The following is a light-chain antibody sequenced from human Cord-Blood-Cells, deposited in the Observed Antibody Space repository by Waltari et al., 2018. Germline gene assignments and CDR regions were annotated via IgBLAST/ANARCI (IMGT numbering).Light chain of an antibody. CDR2: EVS. CDR1: SRDVGGYNY. V-gene: IGLV2-14*01. J-gene: IGLJ1*01. CDR3: SSYTSSSTLV. Sequence: QSALTQPASVSGSPGQSIPIPCTGTSRDVGGYNYVSWYQQHPGKAPKLMIYEVSNRPSGVSNRFSGSKSGNTASLTISGLQAEDEADYYCSSYTSSSTLVFGTGTKVTVL.